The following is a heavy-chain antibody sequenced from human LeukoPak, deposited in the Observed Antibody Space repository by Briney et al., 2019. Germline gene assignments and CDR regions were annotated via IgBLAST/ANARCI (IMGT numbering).Heavy chain of an antibody. V-gene: IGHV1-46*01. CDR3: AREESGGYFDY. CDR2: INPSGGST. Sequence: ASVKVSCKASGFTFTNYYMHWVRQAPGQGLEWMGLINPSGGSTNYAQKFRGRVTMTRDTSTTTVYMELSSLRSEDTAVYYCAREESGGYFDYGAREPWSPSPQ. CDR1: GFTFTNYY. J-gene: IGHJ4*02. D-gene: IGHD2-8*02.